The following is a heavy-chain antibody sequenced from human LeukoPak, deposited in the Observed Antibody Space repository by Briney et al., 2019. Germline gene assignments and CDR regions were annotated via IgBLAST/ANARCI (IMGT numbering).Heavy chain of an antibody. CDR3: AKYLQPSGAPYALDF. J-gene: IGHJ3*01. D-gene: IGHD2-15*01. Sequence: GGSLRLSCSGSGFSVSTYAMGWVRQTPVRGLEWVASIASSGNIMYAESPKGRFTISRDSSTNTVFLQINSLRAEDAAVYHCAKYLQPSGAPYALDFWGQGTKVTVSS. CDR1: GFSVSTYA. CDR2: IASSGNI. V-gene: IGHV3-23*01.